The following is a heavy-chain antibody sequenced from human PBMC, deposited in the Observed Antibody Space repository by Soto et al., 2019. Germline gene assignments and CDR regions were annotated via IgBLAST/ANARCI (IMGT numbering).Heavy chain of an antibody. Sequence: SVKVSCKASGGTFSSYAISWVRQAPGQGLEWMGGIIPVSGTANYAVKFQGRVTITVDRVTSTGYMELTSLRSEDTAVYFCASTGEAPEGDESGRGDAFDIWGQGTKVTVSS. CDR1: GGTFSSYA. D-gene: IGHD1-26*01. J-gene: IGHJ3*02. V-gene: IGHV1-69*06. CDR2: IIPVSGTA. CDR3: ASTGEAPEGDESGRGDAFDI.